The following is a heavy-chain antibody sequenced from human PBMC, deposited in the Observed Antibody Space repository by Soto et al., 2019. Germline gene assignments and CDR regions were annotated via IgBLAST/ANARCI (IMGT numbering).Heavy chain of an antibody. D-gene: IGHD1-1*01. CDR1: GGSISSGGTGSY. CDR3: ASGHDAYKVRY. Sequence: QVQLQESGPGLVKPSQTLSLTCTVSGGSISSGGTGSYWTWIRQLPGKGLEWIGYIYYTANTCYNPSLKSRSTISIDTSENQFSLKLTSVTAADTAVYFCASGHDAYKVRYWSQGTLVTVSS. CDR2: IYYTANT. V-gene: IGHV4-31*03. J-gene: IGHJ4*02.